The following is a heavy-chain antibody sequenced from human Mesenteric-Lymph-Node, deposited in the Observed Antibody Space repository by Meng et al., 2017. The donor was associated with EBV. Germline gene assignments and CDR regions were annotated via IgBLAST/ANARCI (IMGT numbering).Heavy chain of an antibody. V-gene: IGHV4-34*01. Sequence: QLFQWGLGLLKPSGTLSLPCACSGGSFSGFYWSWIRQSPGKGLEWIGEINHRRDTNYHPSLKSRVTISLDASKNQFSLKLTSVTAADTAVYYCGGGYISGVPDFDYWGQGTLVTVSS. D-gene: IGHD3-10*01. CDR2: INHRRDT. J-gene: IGHJ4*02. CDR1: GGSFSGFY. CDR3: GGGYISGVPDFDY.